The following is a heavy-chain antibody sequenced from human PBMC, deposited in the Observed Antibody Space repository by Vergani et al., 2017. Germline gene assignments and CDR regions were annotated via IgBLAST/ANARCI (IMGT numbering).Heavy chain of an antibody. J-gene: IGHJ5*02. Sequence: QVKLVQSGAEVKKPGSSVKVSCKASGGTFSSYAISWVRQAPGQGLEWMGGIIPIFGNANYAQKSQGRVTITADESTSTAYMEPSSLRSEDTAVYSSARDRRPNWFDPWGQGTLVTVSS. V-gene: IGHV1-69*01. CDR2: IIPIFGNA. CDR3: ARDRRPNWFDP. CDR1: GGTFSSYA.